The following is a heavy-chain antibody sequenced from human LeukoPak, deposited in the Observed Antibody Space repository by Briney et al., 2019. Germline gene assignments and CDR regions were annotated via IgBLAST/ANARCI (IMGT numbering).Heavy chain of an antibody. CDR2: IKQDGSEK. D-gene: IGHD3-3*01. CDR1: GFTFSSYW. V-gene: IGHV3-7*03. CDR3: TTDINDFWSGYSIDY. J-gene: IGHJ4*02. Sequence: GGSLRLSCAASGFTFSSYWMSWVRQAPGKGLEWVANIKQDGSEKYYVDSVKGRFTISRDNAKNSLYLQMNSLRAEDTAVYYCTTDINDFWSGYSIDYWGQGTLVTVSS.